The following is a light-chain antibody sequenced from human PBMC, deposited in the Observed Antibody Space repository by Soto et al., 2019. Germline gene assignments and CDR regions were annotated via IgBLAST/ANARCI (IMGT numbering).Light chain of an antibody. J-gene: IGLJ1*01. V-gene: IGLV1-51*01. CDR2: DNN. CDR3: GTWDSSLSAFYV. Sequence: QSVLTQPPSASGTPGQTVTISCLESTSNIGNNYLYWYQQVTGTDTKLLIYDNNKRSSGIPERFSGSKSGTSATLGITGLQTGDEADYYCGTWDSSLSAFYVFGTGPKVTVL. CDR1: TSNIGNNY.